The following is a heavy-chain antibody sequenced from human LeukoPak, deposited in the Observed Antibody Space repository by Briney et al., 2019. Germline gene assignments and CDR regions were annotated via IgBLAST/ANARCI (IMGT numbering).Heavy chain of an antibody. J-gene: IGHJ4*02. D-gene: IGHD1-26*01. CDR2: IYYSGST. CDR1: GGSISTYY. Sequence: SETLSLTCSVSGGSISTYYWTWIRQPPGKGLEWIGSIYYSGSTYYNPSLKSRVTISVDTSKNQFSLKLSSVTAADTAVYYCARRRGAREGYYFDYWGQGTLVTVSS. V-gene: IGHV4-59*05. CDR3: ARRRGAREGYYFDY.